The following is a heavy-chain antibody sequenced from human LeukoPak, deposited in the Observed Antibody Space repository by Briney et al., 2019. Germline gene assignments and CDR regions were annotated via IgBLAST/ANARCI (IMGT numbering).Heavy chain of an antibody. V-gene: IGHV4-34*01. J-gene: IGHJ4*02. CDR1: GGSFSGYY. CDR3: AGHHPRNTVDF. Sequence: SETLSLTCAVSGGSFSGYYWTWIRQPPGKGLEWIGEINHGGSANYNPSLKSRVTISLDTSKNQFSLKLSSVTAADTAVYYCAGHHPRNTVDFWGQGTLVTVSS. CDR2: INHGGSA. D-gene: IGHD2/OR15-2a*01.